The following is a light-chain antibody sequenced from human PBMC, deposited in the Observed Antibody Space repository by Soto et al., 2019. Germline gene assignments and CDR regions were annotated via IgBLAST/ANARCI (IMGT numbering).Light chain of an antibody. CDR2: GAS. J-gene: IGKJ2*01. CDR3: QRYGGAPPFT. Sequence: EIVLTQSPGTLSLSPGETATLSCRASQRVSNSYLAWYQKKPGQAPRLLIYGASSRAAGIPDRFSGSGSGTDSTLLIGRREPEDFAVNFCQRYGGAPPFTFGQGTKVEI. CDR1: QRVSNSY. V-gene: IGKV3-20*01.